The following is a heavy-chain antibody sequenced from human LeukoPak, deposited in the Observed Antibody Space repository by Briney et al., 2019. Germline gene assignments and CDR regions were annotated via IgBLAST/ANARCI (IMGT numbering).Heavy chain of an antibody. CDR3: TRPYYDFWSGYADNWFDP. V-gene: IGHV1-2*02. D-gene: IGHD3-3*01. CDR2: INPSSGGT. CDR1: GYTFTGYY. J-gene: IGHJ5*02. Sequence: GASLKVSCKASGYTFTGYYMHWVRQAPGQGLEWMGWINPSSGGTNYAQKFQGRVTMTRDTSISTAYMELSRLRSDDTAVYYCTRPYYDFWSGYADNWFDPWGQGTLVTVSS.